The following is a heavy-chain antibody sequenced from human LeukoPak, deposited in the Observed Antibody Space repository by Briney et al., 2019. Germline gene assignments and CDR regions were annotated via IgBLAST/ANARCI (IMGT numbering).Heavy chain of an antibody. D-gene: IGHD3-22*01. CDR2: IVVGSGNI. Sequence: GASVKVSCKASGFTFTSSAMQWVRQAGGQRLEGIGWIVVGSGNINYAQKFQERVTITRDMSTSTAYMELSSLRSEDTAVYHCAAGDYYYDSSGYPRWGQGTLVTVSS. CDR1: GFTFTSSA. CDR3: AAGDYYYDSSGYPR. V-gene: IGHV1-58*02. J-gene: IGHJ4*02.